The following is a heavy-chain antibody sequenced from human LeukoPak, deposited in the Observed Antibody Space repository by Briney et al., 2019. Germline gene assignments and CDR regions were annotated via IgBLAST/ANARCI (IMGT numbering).Heavy chain of an antibody. CDR2: IYYSGST. J-gene: IGHJ5*02. CDR3: AREVVDSGYEGYKWFDP. D-gene: IGHD5-12*01. Sequence: SETLSLTCTVSGGSISSSSYYWGWIRQPPGKGLEWIGSIYYSGSTYYNPSLKSRVTISVDTSKNQFSLKLSSVTAADTAFYYCAREVVDSGYEGYKWFDPRGQGTLVTVSS. V-gene: IGHV4-39*07. CDR1: GGSISSSSYY.